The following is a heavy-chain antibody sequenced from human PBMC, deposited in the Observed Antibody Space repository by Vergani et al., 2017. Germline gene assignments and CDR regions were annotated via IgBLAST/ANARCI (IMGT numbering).Heavy chain of an antibody. Sequence: QGQLAQSGAEVKKPGSSVKVFCNPSGGPFSSISIIWLRPAPGKGREWIGRIIPIFGTTSYAQKFQGRVTILADESTSTASMELSRLRSEDTAVYYCARSSGYYSYYFAFWGQGTLVTVSS. CDR2: IIPIFGTT. J-gene: IGHJ4*02. D-gene: IGHD3-22*01. CDR1: GGPFSSIS. V-gene: IGHV1-69*13. CDR3: ARSSGYYSYYFAF.